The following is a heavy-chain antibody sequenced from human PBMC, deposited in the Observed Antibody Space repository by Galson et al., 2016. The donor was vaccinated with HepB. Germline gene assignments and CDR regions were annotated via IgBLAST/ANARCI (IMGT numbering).Heavy chain of an antibody. D-gene: IGHD3-22*01. CDR1: GFTFRSYA. J-gene: IGHJ4*02. CDR3: AKVSRITIIVASSQYYFDY. V-gene: IGHV3-23*01. CDR2: ITGSGGRT. Sequence: SLRLSCAASGFTFRSYAMTWVRRAPGKGLEWVSSITGSGGRTHYADSVKGRVTISRANSKNTIYLPMNTLRTEDTAVYYCAKVSRITIIVASSQYYFDYWGQGTLVTVSS.